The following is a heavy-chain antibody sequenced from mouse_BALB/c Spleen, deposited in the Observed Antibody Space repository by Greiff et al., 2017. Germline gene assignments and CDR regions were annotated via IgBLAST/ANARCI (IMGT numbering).Heavy chain of an antibody. J-gene: IGHJ2*01. V-gene: IGHV1-87*01. CDR1: GYTFTSYW. D-gene: IGHD1-1*01. CDR2: IYPGDGDT. CDR3: ACSFDY. Sequence: QVQLKESGAELARPGASVKLSCKASGYTFTSYWMQWVKQRPGQGLEWIGAIYPGDGDTRYTQKFKGKATLTADKSSSTAYMQLSSLASEDSAVYYCACSFDYWGQGTTLTVSS.